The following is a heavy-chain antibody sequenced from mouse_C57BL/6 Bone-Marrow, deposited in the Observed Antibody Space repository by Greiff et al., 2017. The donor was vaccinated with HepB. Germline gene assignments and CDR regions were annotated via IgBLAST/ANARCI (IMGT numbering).Heavy chain of an antibody. D-gene: IGHD1-1*01. Sequence: EVKLVESGPGLVKPSQTVFLTCTVTGISITTGNYRWSWIRQFPGNKLEWIGYIYYSGTSTYNPFLTSRTTITRDTPKNQFFLEMNTLTAEDTATYYCEREADYGSSYYFDYWGQGTTLTVSS. CDR2: IYYSGTS. V-gene: IGHV3-5*01. CDR3: EREADYGSSYYFDY. J-gene: IGHJ2*01. CDR1: GISITTGNYR.